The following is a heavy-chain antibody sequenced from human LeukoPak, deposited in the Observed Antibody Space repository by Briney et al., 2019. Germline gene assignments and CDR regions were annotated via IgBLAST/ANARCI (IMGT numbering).Heavy chain of an antibody. CDR1: GFTFSSYG. V-gene: IGHV3-20*04. D-gene: IGHD2-8*02. Sequence: TGGSLRLSCAASGFTFSSYGMSWVRQAPGKGLEWVSGINWNGGTTDYADSVKGRFTISRDNGRNSLYLQMNSLRAEDTALYYCARASTGTPGGYYYYYLDVWGKGTTVSVSS. CDR3: ARASTGTPGGYYYYYLDV. CDR2: INWNGGTT. J-gene: IGHJ6*03.